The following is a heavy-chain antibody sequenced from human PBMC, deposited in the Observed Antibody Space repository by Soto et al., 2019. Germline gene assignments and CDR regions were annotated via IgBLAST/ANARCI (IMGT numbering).Heavy chain of an antibody. D-gene: IGHD3-16*02. J-gene: IGHJ5*02. CDR3: ARIWGSYRPYAPA. CDR2: IYYSGST. CDR1: GGSVRGRSYR. V-gene: IGHV4-61*01. Sequence: PSVTLPLTWTVSGGSVRGRSYRWSWIRPPPGKGLEGIGYIYYSGSTNYNPPLKSRVTISVDTSKNQSSLKLSSVTAADTAVYYCARIWGSYRPYAPAWGQGTLVTVSS.